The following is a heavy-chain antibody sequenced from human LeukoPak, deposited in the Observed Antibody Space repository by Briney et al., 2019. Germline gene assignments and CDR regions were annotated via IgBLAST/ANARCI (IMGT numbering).Heavy chain of an antibody. CDR1: GFTFSSYS. V-gene: IGHV3-20*04. CDR3: ARDSEGSSDYYDSSGYYSYYFDY. J-gene: IGHJ4*02. D-gene: IGHD3-22*01. Sequence: GGSLRLSCAASGFTFSSYSMSWVRQAPGKGLEWVSGINWNGGSTGYADSVKGRFTISRDNAKNSLYLQMNSLRAEDTALYYCARDSEGSSDYYDSSGYYSYYFDYWGQGTLVTVSS. CDR2: INWNGGST.